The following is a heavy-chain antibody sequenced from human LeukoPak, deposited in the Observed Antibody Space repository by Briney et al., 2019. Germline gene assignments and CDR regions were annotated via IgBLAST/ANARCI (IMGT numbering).Heavy chain of an antibody. V-gene: IGHV5-51*01. D-gene: IGHD1-7*01. CDR2: IYPGDSDT. CDR1: GYTFTSYW. Sequence: RGESLKISCKASGYTFTSYWIGWVRQMPGKGLEWLGIIYPGDSDTRYSPSFQGQVTISADKSISTAYLQWSSLKASDTAMYYCARHGPYNWNYDAFDIWGQGTMVTVSS. J-gene: IGHJ3*02. CDR3: ARHGPYNWNYDAFDI.